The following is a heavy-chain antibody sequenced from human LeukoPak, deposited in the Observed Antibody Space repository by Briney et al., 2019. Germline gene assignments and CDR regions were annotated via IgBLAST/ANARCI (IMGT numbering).Heavy chain of an antibody. J-gene: IGHJ5*02. V-gene: IGHV1-46*01. CDR1: GYTFTSYY. D-gene: IGHD6-13*01. Sequence: GASVKVSCKASGYTFTSYYMHWVRQAPGQGLEWMGIINPSGGSASYAQKFQGRVTMTRDMSTSTVYMELSSLRSEDTAVYYCARQIAAARNWFDPWGQGTLVTVSS. CDR3: ARQIAAARNWFDP. CDR2: INPSGGSA.